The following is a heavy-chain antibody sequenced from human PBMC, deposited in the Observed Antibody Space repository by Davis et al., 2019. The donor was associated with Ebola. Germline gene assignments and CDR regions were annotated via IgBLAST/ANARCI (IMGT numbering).Heavy chain of an antibody. J-gene: IGHJ5*02. CDR3: ARWLRFHGFDP. D-gene: IGHD5-12*01. CDR2: IYDQST. Sequence: GESLKISCAASGFTVSSNHMSWVRQAPGKGLEWVSVIYDQSTAYADSVRGRFTISRDNAKNMLYLQMNSLRAENTAVYYCARWLRFHGFDPWGQGTLVTVSS. V-gene: IGHV3-66*01. CDR1: GFTVSSNH.